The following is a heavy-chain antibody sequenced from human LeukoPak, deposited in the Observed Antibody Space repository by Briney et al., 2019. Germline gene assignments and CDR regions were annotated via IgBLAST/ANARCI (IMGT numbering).Heavy chain of an antibody. V-gene: IGHV1-69*13. CDR2: IIPIFGTA. CDR1: GGTFSSYA. CDR3: ARANYDILTGYRHYYYGIDI. D-gene: IGHD3-9*01. Sequence: ASVKVSCKASGGTFSSYAISWVRQAPGQGLEWMGGIIPIFGTANYAQKFQGRVTITADESTSTAYMELSSLRSEDTAVYYCARANYDILTGYRHYYYGIDIWGKGTTVTVSS. J-gene: IGHJ6*04.